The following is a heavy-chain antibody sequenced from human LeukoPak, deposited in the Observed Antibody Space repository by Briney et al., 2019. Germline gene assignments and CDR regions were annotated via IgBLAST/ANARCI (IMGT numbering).Heavy chain of an antibody. J-gene: IGHJ4*02. D-gene: IGHD3-16*01. CDR3: ARLGVRWSIDY. CDR2: IWYDGSNK. Sequence: GGSLRLSCAASRFTFSSYGIHWVRQAQGKGLEWVAVIWYDGSNKYYAESVKGRFTISRDNSKNTLYLQMNSLRVEDTALYYCARLGVRWSIDYWGQGTLVSVSS. CDR1: RFTFSSYG. V-gene: IGHV3-33*01.